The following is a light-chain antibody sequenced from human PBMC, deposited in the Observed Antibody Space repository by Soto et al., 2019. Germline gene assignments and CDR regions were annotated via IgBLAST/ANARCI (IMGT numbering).Light chain of an antibody. CDR3: QQANSCPIT. J-gene: IGKJ5*01. CDR2: DAS. V-gene: IGKV1-5*01. CDR1: QSISSW. Sequence: DIQMTQSPSPLSASVGDRVTITCRASQSISSWLAWYQQKPGKAPKLLIYDASSLESGVPSRFSGSGSGTDFTLTISSLQPEDFATYFCQQANSCPITVGQGTRLEI.